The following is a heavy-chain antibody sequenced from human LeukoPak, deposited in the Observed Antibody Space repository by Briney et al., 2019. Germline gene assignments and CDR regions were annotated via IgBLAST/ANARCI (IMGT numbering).Heavy chain of an antibody. CDR3: ARGSGSSDY. CDR1: GYSISSGYY. Sequence: SETLSLTCTVSGYSISSGYYWSWIRQPPGKGLEWIGEINHSGSTNYNPSLKSRVTISVDTSKNQFSLKLSSVTAADTAVYYCARGSGSSDYWGQGTLVTVSS. V-gene: IGHV4-38-2*02. CDR2: INHSGST. J-gene: IGHJ4*02. D-gene: IGHD6-25*01.